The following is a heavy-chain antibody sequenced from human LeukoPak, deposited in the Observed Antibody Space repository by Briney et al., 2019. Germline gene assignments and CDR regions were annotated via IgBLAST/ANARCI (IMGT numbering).Heavy chain of an antibody. CDR3: ARDWRVGAEPFDP. D-gene: IGHD1-26*01. V-gene: IGHV3-53*01. CDR2: IYDDGTI. J-gene: IGHJ5*02. CDR1: GFSVSNNY. Sequence: PGGSLSLSCAASGFSVSNNYMSWVRQAPGKGLEWVSVIYDDGTIYYADSVKGRFTVSRDNSKNTMYLQMNSLRAEDTAVYYCARDWRVGAEPFDPWGQGTLVTVSS.